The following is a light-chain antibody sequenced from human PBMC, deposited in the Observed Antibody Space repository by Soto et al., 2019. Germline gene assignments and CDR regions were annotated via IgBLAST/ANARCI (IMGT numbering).Light chain of an antibody. J-gene: IGKJ1*01. Sequence: DIQMTQSPSPLSASVGDRVTISCRANQSISNHLNWYQQKPGKAPNLLIYAASSLQSGVPSRFSGSGSGTVFTLTISSLQREDFATYYCQQSYSSWWTFGQGTKVEIK. CDR3: QQSYSSWWT. CDR2: AAS. V-gene: IGKV1-39*01. CDR1: QSISNH.